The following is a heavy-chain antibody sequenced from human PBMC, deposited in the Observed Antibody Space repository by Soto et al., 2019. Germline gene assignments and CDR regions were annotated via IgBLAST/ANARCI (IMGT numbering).Heavy chain of an antibody. J-gene: IGHJ4*02. CDR3: GKVSTYYYDSTFDY. D-gene: IGHD3-22*01. Sequence: SETLSLTCAVFGGSFSGYYWNWIRQPPGKGLEWIGEINHSGSTNYNPSLKSRVTISVDTSKNQFSLKLSSVTAADTAVYYCGKVSTYYYDSTFDYWGQGTLVTVSS. V-gene: IGHV4-34*01. CDR1: GGSFSGYY. CDR2: INHSGST.